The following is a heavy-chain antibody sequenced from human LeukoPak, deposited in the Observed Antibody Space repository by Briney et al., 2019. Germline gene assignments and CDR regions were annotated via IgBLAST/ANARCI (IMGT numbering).Heavy chain of an antibody. Sequence: SETLSLTCTVSGGSISSYYWSWVRQPPGKGLEWIGYIYYSWSTNYNPSLKSRVTISVDTSKNQFSLKLSSVTAADTAVYYCARRHSSSSRYFDYWGQGTLVTVSS. CDR2: IYYSWST. J-gene: IGHJ4*02. V-gene: IGHV4-59*08. CDR3: ARRHSSSSRYFDY. CDR1: GGSISSYY. D-gene: IGHD6-6*01.